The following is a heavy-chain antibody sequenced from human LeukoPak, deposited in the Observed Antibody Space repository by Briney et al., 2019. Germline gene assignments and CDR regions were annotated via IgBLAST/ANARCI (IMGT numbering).Heavy chain of an antibody. CDR1: GFTFSSYS. V-gene: IGHV3-21*01. D-gene: IGHD2-2*01. J-gene: IGHJ4*02. Sequence: GGSLRLSCAASGFTFSSYSMNWVRQAPGKGLEWVSSISSSSSYIYYADSVKGRFTISRDNAKNSLYLQMNSLRAEDTAVYYCAKDGRTWYFDYWGQGTLVTVSS. CDR2: ISSSSSYI. CDR3: AKDGRTWYFDY.